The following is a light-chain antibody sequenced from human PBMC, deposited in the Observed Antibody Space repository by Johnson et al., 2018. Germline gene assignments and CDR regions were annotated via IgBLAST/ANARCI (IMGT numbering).Light chain of an antibody. CDR2: ENN. CDR1: SSNIGNNY. Sequence: SVLTQPPSVSAAPGQKVTISCSGSSSNIGNNYVSWYQQLPGTAPKLLIYENNKRPPVIPDRFSGSKSGTSATLGITGLQTGDEADYYCGTWDSSLSAGNVFGTGTKVTVL. CDR3: GTWDSSLSAGNV. J-gene: IGLJ1*01. V-gene: IGLV1-51*02.